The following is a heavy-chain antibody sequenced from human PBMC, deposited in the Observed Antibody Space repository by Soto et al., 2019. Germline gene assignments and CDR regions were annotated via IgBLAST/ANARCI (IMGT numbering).Heavy chain of an antibody. D-gene: IGHD2-2*02. V-gene: IGHV5-10-1*01. CDR2: IDPSDSYT. J-gene: IGHJ6*02. Sequence: RGESLKVSCKGSGYSFTSYWIIWVRQMPGKGLEWMGRIDPSDSYTNYSPSFQGHVTISADKSISTAYLQWSSLKASDTAMYYCARHTDLRDVWGQGTTVTVSS. CDR3: ARHTDLRDV. CDR1: GYSFTSYW.